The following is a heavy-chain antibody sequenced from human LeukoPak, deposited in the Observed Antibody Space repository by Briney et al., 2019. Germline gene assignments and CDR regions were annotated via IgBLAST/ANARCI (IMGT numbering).Heavy chain of an antibody. CDR3: AKAYGSGWAPFDY. CDR1: GFTFSSYA. CDR2: ISGSGGST. D-gene: IGHD6-19*01. J-gene: IGHJ4*02. V-gene: IGHV3-23*01. Sequence: GGPLRLSCAASGFTFSSYAMSWVRQAPGKGLEWVSTISGSGGSTDYADSVKGRFTVSRDNSKNTLYLQMNSLRAEDTAVYYCAKAYGSGWAPFDYWGQGTLVTVSS.